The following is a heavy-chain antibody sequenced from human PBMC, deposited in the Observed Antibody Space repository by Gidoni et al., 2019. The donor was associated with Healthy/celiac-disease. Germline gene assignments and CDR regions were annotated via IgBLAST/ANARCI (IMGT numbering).Heavy chain of an antibody. D-gene: IGHD4-4*01. CDR3: ARATDYSNYEDY. CDR1: GYTFTSYE. Sequence: QVQLVQSGAEVKKPGASVKVSCKASGYTFTSYEINWVRQATGQGLEWMGWMNPNSGNTGYAQKIQGRVTMTRNTYISTAYMELSSLRSEDTAVYYCARATDYSNYEDYWGQGTLVTVSS. J-gene: IGHJ4*02. CDR2: MNPNSGNT. V-gene: IGHV1-8*01.